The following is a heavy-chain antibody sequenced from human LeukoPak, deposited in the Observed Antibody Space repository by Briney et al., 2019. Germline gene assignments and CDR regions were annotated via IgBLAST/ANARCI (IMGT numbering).Heavy chain of an antibody. V-gene: IGHV4-39*07. CDR1: GGSISSSSYY. Sequence: SETLSLTCTVSGGSISSSSYYWGWIRQPPGKGLEWIGSIYYSGSTYYNPSLKSRVTISVDTSKNQFSLKLSSVTAADTAVYYCARGRQWLVQGYFDYWGRGTLVTVSS. J-gene: IGHJ4*02. D-gene: IGHD6-19*01. CDR3: ARGRQWLVQGYFDY. CDR2: IYYSGST.